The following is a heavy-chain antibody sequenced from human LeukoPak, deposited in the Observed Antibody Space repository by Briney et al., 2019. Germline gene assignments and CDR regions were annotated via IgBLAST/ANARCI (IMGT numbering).Heavy chain of an antibody. CDR1: GYSFTSYW. Sequence: GESLKISCKGSGYSFTSYWISWVRQMPGKGLEWMGRIDPSDSYTNYSPSFQGHVTISADKSISTAYLQWSSLKASDTAMYYCARGGSGWYNFFDYWGQGTLVTVSS. CDR3: ARGGSGWYNFFDY. V-gene: IGHV5-10-1*01. CDR2: IDPSDSYT. D-gene: IGHD6-19*01. J-gene: IGHJ4*02.